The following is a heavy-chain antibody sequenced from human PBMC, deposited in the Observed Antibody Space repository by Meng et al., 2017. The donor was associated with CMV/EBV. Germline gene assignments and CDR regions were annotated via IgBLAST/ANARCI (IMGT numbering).Heavy chain of an antibody. V-gene: IGHV3-23*01. CDR3: AGRRELRGLNYSYYYGMDV. J-gene: IGHJ6*02. CDR2: ISGSGGST. D-gene: IGHD1-26*01. CDR1: GFTFSSYA. Sequence: GESLKIPCAASGFTFSSYALNWVRQAPGKGLEWVSAISGSGGSTYYADPVKGRFTISRDNSKNTLYLQMNSLRAEDTAVYYCAGRRELRGLNYSYYYGMDVWGQGTTVTVSS.